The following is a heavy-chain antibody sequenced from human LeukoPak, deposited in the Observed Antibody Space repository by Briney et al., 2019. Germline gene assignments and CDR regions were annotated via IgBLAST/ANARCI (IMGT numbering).Heavy chain of an antibody. J-gene: IGHJ6*02. CDR1: GFTFYDYT. D-gene: IGHD5-18*01. CDR3: AKDMTAAGYSYGYYYYGMDV. CDR2: ISWDGGST. Sequence: GGSLRLSCAASGFTFYDYTMHWVRHAPGKGLEWVSLISWDGGSTYYADSVKGRFTISRDNSKNSLYLQMNSLRTEDTALYYCAKDMTAAGYSYGYYYYGMDVWGQGTTVTVSS. V-gene: IGHV3-43*01.